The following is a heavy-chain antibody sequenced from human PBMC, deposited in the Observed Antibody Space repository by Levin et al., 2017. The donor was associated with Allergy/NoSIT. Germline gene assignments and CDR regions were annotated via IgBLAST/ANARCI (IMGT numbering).Heavy chain of an antibody. Sequence: GGSLRLSCAASGFTFSSYGMHWVRQAPGKGLEWVAVIWYDGSNKYYADSVKGRFTISRDNSKNTLYLQMNSLRAEDTAVYYCARDGSKRWYVYASIDYWGQGTLVTVSS. CDR2: IWYDGSNK. CDR1: GFTFSSYG. CDR3: ARDGSKRWYVYASIDY. D-gene: IGHD6-13*01. J-gene: IGHJ4*02. V-gene: IGHV3-33*01.